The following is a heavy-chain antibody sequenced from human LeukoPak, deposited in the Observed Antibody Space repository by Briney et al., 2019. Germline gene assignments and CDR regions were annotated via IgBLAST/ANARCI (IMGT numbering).Heavy chain of an antibody. CDR1: GFTFSSYG. CDR2: ISYDGSNK. CDR3: AKDSYCSSTSCLGLNWFDP. Sequence: GRSLRLSCAASGFTFSSYGMHWVRQAPGKGLEWVAVISYDGSNKYYADSVKGRFTISRDNSKNTLYLQMNSLRAEDTAVYYCAKDSYCSSTSCLGLNWFDPWGQGTLVTVSS. D-gene: IGHD2-2*01. J-gene: IGHJ5*02. V-gene: IGHV3-30*18.